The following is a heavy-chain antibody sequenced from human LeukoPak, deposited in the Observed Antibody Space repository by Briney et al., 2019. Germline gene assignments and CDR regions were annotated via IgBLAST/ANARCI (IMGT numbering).Heavy chain of an antibody. J-gene: IGHJ4*02. D-gene: IGHD3-22*01. V-gene: IGHV1-2*02. CDR2: INPNSGGT. Sequence: ALVKVSCKASGYTFTGYYMHWVRQAPGQGLEWMGWINPNSGGTNYAQKFQGRVTMTRDTSISTAYMELSRLRSDDTAVYYCARDGHDSSGIDYWGQGTLVTVSS. CDR1: GYTFTGYY. CDR3: ARDGHDSSGIDY.